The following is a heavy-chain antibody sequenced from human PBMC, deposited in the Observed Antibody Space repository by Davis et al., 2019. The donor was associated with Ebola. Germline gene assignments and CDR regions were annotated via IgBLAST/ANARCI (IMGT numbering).Heavy chain of an antibody. CDR1: GCSISSSSDY. Sequence: SETLSLTCTVSGCSISSSSDYWGWIRQPPGKGLEWIGNIYSSGSTHQNPSLKSRVSISVDTSKNQFSLKMRSVTAADTAVYYCARGHSYGSMVYGVDVWGQGTTVSVSS. D-gene: IGHD5-18*01. CDR2: IYSSGST. CDR3: ARGHSYGSMVYGVDV. V-gene: IGHV4-39*01. J-gene: IGHJ6*02.